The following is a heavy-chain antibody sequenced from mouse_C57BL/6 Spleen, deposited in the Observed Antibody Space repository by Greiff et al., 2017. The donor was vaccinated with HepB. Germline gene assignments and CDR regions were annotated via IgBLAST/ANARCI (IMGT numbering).Heavy chain of an antibody. CDR2: IYPGDGDT. CDR1: GYAFSSYW. V-gene: IGHV1-80*01. D-gene: IGHD1-1*01. Sequence: QVQLQQSGAELVKPGASVKISCKASGYAFSSYWMNWVKQRPGKGLEWIGQIYPGDGDTNYNGQFKGKATLTADKSSSTAYMQLSSLTSEDSAVYFCARSHYYGSSLDYWGQGTTLTVSS. CDR3: ARSHYYGSSLDY. J-gene: IGHJ2*01.